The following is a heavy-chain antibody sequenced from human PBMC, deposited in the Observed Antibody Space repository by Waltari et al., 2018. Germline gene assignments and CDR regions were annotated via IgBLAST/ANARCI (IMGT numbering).Heavy chain of an antibody. Sequence: QVQLVESGGGVVQPGRSLRLSCAASGFTFSSYGMHWVRQAPGKGLEWVAVRWYDGSNKYYADSVKGRFTISRDNSKNTLYLQMNSLRAEDTAVYYCASGIAAAGYYYGMDVWGQGTTVTVSS. V-gene: IGHV3-33*01. CDR3: ASGIAAAGYYYGMDV. CDR1: GFTFSSYG. J-gene: IGHJ6*02. CDR2: RWYDGSNK. D-gene: IGHD6-13*01.